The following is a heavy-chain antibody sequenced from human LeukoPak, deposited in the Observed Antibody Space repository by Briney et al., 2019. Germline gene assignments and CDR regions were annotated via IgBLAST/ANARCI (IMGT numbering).Heavy chain of an antibody. CDR1: GYTFTGYY. Sequence: ASVKVSCKASGYTFTGYYIHWVRQAPGQGLEWMGWINPDSDSGGTNYAQKFQGRVTMTRDTSISTAYMELSRLRSDDTAIYYCARDGYYYDSSGYQRTLDSWGQGTLVTVSS. J-gene: IGHJ4*02. V-gene: IGHV1-2*02. CDR2: INPDSDSGGT. D-gene: IGHD3-22*01. CDR3: ARDGYYYDSSGYQRTLDS.